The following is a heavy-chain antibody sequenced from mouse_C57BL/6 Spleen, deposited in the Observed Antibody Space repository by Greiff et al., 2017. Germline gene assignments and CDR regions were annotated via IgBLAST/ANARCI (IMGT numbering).Heavy chain of an antibody. CDR3: ARGPTGRYAMDY. V-gene: IGHV5-17*01. Sequence: EVMLVESGGGLVKPGGSLKLSCAASGFTFSDYGMHWVRQAPEKGLEWVAYISSGSSTIYYADTVKGRFTISRDNAKNTLFLRMTSLRSEDTAMYYCARGPTGRYAMDYWGQGTSVTVSS. J-gene: IGHJ4*01. CDR1: GFTFSDYG. CDR2: ISSGSSTI. D-gene: IGHD4-1*02.